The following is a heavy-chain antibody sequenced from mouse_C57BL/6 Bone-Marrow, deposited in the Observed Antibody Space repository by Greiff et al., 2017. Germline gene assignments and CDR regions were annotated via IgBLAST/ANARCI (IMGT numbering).Heavy chain of an antibody. CDR3: ARGRGGCPYFDY. CDR1: GYTFPDYN. Sequence: VQLQQSGPELVKPGASVKIPCKASGYTFPDYNMDWVKQSHGKSLAWIGDINPNNGGTIYNQKFKGKATLTVDKSSSTAYMELRSLTSEDTAVYYCARGRGGCPYFDYWGQGTTLTVSS. V-gene: IGHV1-18*01. J-gene: IGHJ2*01. CDR2: INPNNGGT.